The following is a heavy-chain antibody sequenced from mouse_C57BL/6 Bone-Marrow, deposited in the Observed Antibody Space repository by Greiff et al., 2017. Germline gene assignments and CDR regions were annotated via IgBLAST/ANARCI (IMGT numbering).Heavy chain of an antibody. V-gene: IGHV1-55*01. CDR3: ARSYYGSSYAYAMDY. J-gene: IGHJ4*01. CDR2: IYPGSGST. CDR1: GYTFTSYW. D-gene: IGHD1-1*01. Sequence: QVQLQQPGAELVKPGASVKMSCKASGYTFTSYWITWVKQRPGQGLEWIGDIYPGSGSTNYNEKFKSKATLTVDTSSSPAYMQLSSLTSEDSAVYYCARSYYGSSYAYAMDYWGQGTSVTVSS.